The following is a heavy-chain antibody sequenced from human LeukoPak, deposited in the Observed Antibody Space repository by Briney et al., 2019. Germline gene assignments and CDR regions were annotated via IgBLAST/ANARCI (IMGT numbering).Heavy chain of an antibody. D-gene: IGHD3-10*02. CDR1: GFTFSNYA. CDR3: AELGITMIGGV. Sequence: GGSLRLSCAASGFTFSNYAMNWVRQVPGKGLEWVSAINGRGGSTYYADSVKGRFTISRDNAKNSLYLQMNSLRAEDTAVYYCAELGITMIGGVWGKGTTVTISS. CDR2: INGRGGST. V-gene: IGHV3-23*01. J-gene: IGHJ6*04.